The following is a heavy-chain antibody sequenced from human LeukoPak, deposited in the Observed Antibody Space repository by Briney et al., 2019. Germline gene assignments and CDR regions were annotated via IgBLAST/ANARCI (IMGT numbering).Heavy chain of an antibody. CDR2: ISYSGST. Sequence: PSETLSLTCTVSGGSISSTNNYWAWIRQPPGKGLEWIGSISYSGSTSYNLSLKRRVTMSIDTSKNHFSLRLSSMTAADTATYYCARTTEGGYTYDYFYYYYMDVWGKGTTVTISS. D-gene: IGHD5-18*01. V-gene: IGHV4-39*07. CDR3: ARTTEGGYTYDYFYYYYMDV. J-gene: IGHJ6*03. CDR1: GGSISSTNNY.